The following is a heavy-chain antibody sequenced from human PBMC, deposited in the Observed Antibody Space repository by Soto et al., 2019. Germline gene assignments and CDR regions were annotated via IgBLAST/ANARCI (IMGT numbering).Heavy chain of an antibody. CDR3: ARGGGYSYGLDP. Sequence: QVQLQESGPGLVKPSQTLSLTCTVSGDSISSSNNYCSLIRQPTGGGLEWIGFISYSGTTSYRPSLKSRLAISLDKSKNAFSLSMSFVTAADTAVYYCARGGGYSYGLDPWGQGTLVTVSS. J-gene: IGHJ5*02. CDR1: GDSISSSNNY. D-gene: IGHD5-18*01. CDR2: ISYSGTT. V-gene: IGHV4-30-4*01.